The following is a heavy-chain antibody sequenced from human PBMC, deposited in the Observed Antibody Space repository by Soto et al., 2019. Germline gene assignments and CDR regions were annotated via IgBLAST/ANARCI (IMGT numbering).Heavy chain of an antibody. J-gene: IGHJ5*02. V-gene: IGHV1-3*01. CDR1: GYTFTAYL. CDR3: ARDRVAVRWFDP. CDR2: INAGNGYK. D-gene: IGHD6-19*01. Sequence: QVQLVQSGAEVKMPGASVRISCKASGYTFTAYLIHWVRQAPGQGLEWMGWINAGNGYKEYGQKFKGRINISRNTSATTAYLEVTGLTPEDTAIYFCARDRVAVRWFDPGGEGSLVTVSS.